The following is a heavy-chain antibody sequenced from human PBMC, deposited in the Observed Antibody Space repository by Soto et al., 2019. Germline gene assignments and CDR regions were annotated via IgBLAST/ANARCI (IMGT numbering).Heavy chain of an antibody. CDR3: ARTVAAAGTSIHYGMDV. D-gene: IGHD6-13*01. CDR2: INPNSGGT. CDR1: GYTFTGYY. V-gene: IGHV1-2*04. J-gene: IGHJ6*02. Sequence: GASVKVSCKASGYTFTGYYMHWVRQAPGQGFEWMGWINPNSGGTNYAQKFQGWVTMTRDTSISTAYMELSRLRSDDTAVYYCARTVAAAGTSIHYGMDVWGQGTTVTVSS.